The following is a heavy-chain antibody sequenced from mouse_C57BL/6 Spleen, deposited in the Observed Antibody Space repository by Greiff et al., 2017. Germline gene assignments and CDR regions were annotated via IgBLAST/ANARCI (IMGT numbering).Heavy chain of an antibody. Sequence: QVQLQQSGPGLVQPSQSLSITCTVSGFSLTSYGVHWVRQSPGKGLEWLGVIWRGGSTDYNAAFMSRLSITKDNSKSQVFFKMNSLQADDTAIYYCAHVSTVVAHYAMDYWGQGTSVTVSS. J-gene: IGHJ4*01. CDR1: GFSLTSYG. CDR3: AHVSTVVAHYAMDY. V-gene: IGHV2-5*01. CDR2: IWRGGST. D-gene: IGHD1-1*01.